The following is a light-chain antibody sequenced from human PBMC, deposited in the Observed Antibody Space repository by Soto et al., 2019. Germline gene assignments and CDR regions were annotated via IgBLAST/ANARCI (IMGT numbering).Light chain of an antibody. CDR1: SSNIGAGYD. V-gene: IGLV1-40*01. Sequence: QSVLTQPPSVSGAPGQRVTISCTGSSSNIGAGYDVHWYQQFPGTAPKLLIYANINRPSGVPDRFSGSKSDTSAFLAITGLQAEDEADYYCQSYDSSLTTFVFGTGTKVTVL. CDR2: ANI. CDR3: QSYDSSLTTFV. J-gene: IGLJ1*01.